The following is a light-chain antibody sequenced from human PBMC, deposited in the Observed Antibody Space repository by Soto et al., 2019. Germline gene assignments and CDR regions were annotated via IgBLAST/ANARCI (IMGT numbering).Light chain of an antibody. J-gene: IGLJ1*01. Sequence: QSALTQPASVSGSPGQSITISYTGTSSDVGYYDFVSWYQQHPGKAPKLIIYEVRNRPSGVSDRFSASKSGNTASLTISGLQAEDEADYHCSSYAGSTAFYVFGTGTKLTVL. CDR2: EVR. CDR3: SSYAGSTAFYV. V-gene: IGLV2-14*01. CDR1: SSDVGYYDF.